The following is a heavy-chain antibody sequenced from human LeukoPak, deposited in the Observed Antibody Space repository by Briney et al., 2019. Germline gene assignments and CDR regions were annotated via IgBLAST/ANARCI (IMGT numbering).Heavy chain of an antibody. Sequence: SETLSLTCAVYGGSFSGYYWSWIRQPPGKGLEWIGEINHSGSTNYNPSLKSRVTISVDTSKNQFSLKLSSATAADTAVYYCARDYYGSGSYGNWFDPWGRGTLVTVSS. CDR2: INHSGST. D-gene: IGHD3-10*01. CDR3: ARDYYGSGSYGNWFDP. CDR1: GGSFSGYY. V-gene: IGHV4-34*01. J-gene: IGHJ5*02.